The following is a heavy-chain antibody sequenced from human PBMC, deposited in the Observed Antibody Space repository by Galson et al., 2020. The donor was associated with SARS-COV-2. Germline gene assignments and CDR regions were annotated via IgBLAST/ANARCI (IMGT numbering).Heavy chain of an antibody. Sequence: GESLKISCAASGFTFSSYAMHWVRQAPGKGLEWVAVISYDGSNKYYADSVKGRFTISRDNSKNTRYLQMNSLRAEDTAVYYCARPHSGSYQSYFDYWGQGTLVTVSS. V-gene: IGHV3-30*04. CDR2: ISYDGSNK. CDR1: GFTFSSYA. D-gene: IGHD1-26*01. J-gene: IGHJ4*02. CDR3: ARPHSGSYQSYFDY.